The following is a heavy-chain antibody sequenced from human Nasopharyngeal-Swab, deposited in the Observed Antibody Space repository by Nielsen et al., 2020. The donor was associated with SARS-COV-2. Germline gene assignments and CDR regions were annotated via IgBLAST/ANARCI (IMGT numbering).Heavy chain of an antibody. CDR2: INHSGST. Sequence: RQAPRKGLEWIGEINHSGSTNYNPSLKSRVTISVDTSKNQFSLKLSSVTAADTAVYYCARGPRVADYYYYYMDVWGKGTTVTVSS. D-gene: IGHD2-15*01. V-gene: IGHV4-34*01. J-gene: IGHJ6*03. CDR3: ARGPRVADYYYYYMDV.